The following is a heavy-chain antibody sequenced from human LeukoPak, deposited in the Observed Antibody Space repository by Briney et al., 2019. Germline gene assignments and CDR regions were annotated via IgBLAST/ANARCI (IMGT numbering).Heavy chain of an antibody. CDR2: INPNSGGT. Sequence: ASVKVSCKASGYTFTGYYMHWVRQAPGQGLEWMGWINPNSGGTNYAQKFQGWVTMTRDTSISTAYMELRSLRSDDTAVYYCARESYYDFWSASQPQREFDYWGQGTLVTVSS. D-gene: IGHD3-3*01. V-gene: IGHV1-2*04. J-gene: IGHJ4*02. CDR1: GYTFTGYY. CDR3: ARESYYDFWSASQPQREFDY.